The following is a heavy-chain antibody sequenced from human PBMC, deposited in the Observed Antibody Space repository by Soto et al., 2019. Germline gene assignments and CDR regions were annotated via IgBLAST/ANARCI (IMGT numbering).Heavy chain of an antibody. CDR1: GFSLSTSGVS. J-gene: IGHJ3*02. V-gene: IGHV2-5*02. CDR3: AHRVVGEDAFDI. CDR2: IYWDDDK. Sequence: QITLKESGPTLVKPTQTLTLTCTLSGFSLSTSGVSVGWIRQPPGKALEWLALIYWDDDKRYSPTLKSRLTITKDTSKNQLVLMMTNMDPVDTGTYYCAHRVVGEDAFDIWGQGTLVTVSS.